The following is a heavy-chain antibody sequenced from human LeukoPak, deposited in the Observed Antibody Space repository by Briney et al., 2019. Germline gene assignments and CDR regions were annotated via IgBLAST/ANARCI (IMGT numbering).Heavy chain of an antibody. Sequence: SETLSLTCTVSGASISGYYWTWIRQPAGKGLEWIGRIHSSGITNYNPSLKSRVTTSIDTSRNQFSLKVTSVIAADTAVYYCARDGADPSGQFKAFDPWGQGTLVTVSS. CDR2: IHSSGIT. D-gene: IGHD4/OR15-4a*01. J-gene: IGHJ5*02. CDR3: ARDGADPSGQFKAFDP. CDR1: GASISGYY. V-gene: IGHV4-4*07.